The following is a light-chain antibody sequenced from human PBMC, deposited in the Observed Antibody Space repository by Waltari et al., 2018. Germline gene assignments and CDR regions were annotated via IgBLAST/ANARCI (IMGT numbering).Light chain of an antibody. J-gene: IGKJ1*01. Sequence: DIQMTQSPSTLSASVGDRVTITCRASQSIRSDLAWYQQKPGRAPKLLIYEAFTLESGVPSRFSGSGSGTEFTLTISSLQPDDFATYYCQQYNFYSLTFGQGTKVDI. CDR2: EAF. CDR3: QQYNFYSLT. V-gene: IGKV1-5*03. CDR1: QSIRSD.